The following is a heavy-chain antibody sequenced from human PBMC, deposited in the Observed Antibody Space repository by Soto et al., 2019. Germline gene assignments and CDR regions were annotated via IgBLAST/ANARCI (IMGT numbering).Heavy chain of an antibody. CDR1: GYTFTRYA. CDR2: INAGNGNT. J-gene: IGHJ4*01. CDR3: ARDVGSTGD. V-gene: IGHV1-3*01. D-gene: IGHD1-26*01. Sequence: QVQLVQSGAEVKKPGASVKVSFKASGYTFTRYAMHWLRQAPGQRLEWMGWINAGNGNTKYSQKFQGRVTITRDTSASTAYMELSSLISEDTAVYYCARDVGSTGDWGHGTLVTVSS.